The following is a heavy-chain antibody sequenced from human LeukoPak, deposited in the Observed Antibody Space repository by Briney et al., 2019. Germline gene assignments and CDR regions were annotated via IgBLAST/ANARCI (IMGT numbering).Heavy chain of an antibody. Sequence: PSETLSLTCTVPGGSISSYYWNWFRQPPGKGLEWIGYIYYSGSTSYNPSLKSRVTISIDTSKNQFSLRLSSVTAADTAVYYCSRESGPFCPFGHWGQGTLVAVTS. D-gene: IGHD1-26*01. CDR1: GGSISSYY. V-gene: IGHV4-59*12. CDR3: SRESGPFCPFGH. J-gene: IGHJ4*02. CDR2: IYYSGST.